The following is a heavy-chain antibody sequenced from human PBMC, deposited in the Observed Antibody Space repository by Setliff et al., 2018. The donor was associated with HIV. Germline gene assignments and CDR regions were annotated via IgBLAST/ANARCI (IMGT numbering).Heavy chain of an antibody. Sequence: SETLSLTCTVSGGSISSGDYYWSWIRQPPGKGLEWIGYIYYSGGTYYNPSLRSRVTLSLDTSKNQFSLKLSSVTAADTAVYFCARVRRDGNSFDDWGQGTLVTVSS. V-gene: IGHV4-30-4*08. J-gene: IGHJ4*02. D-gene: IGHD4-4*01. CDR1: GGSISSGDYY. CDR2: IYYSGGT. CDR3: ARVRRDGNSFDD.